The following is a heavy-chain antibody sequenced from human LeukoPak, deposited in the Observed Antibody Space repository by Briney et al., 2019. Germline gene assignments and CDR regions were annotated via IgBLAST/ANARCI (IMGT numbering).Heavy chain of an antibody. CDR2: ISSSSSYI. Sequence: KPGGSLRLSCAASGFTFSSYSMNWVRQAPGKGLEWVSSISSSSSYIYYADSVKGRFTISRDNAKNSLYLQMNSLRAEDTAVYYCARGSEDIVVVPAAMLEGYSLGDYWGQGTLVTVSS. V-gene: IGHV3-21*01. CDR3: ARGSEDIVVVPAAMLEGYSLGDY. D-gene: IGHD2-2*01. CDR1: GFTFSSYS. J-gene: IGHJ4*02.